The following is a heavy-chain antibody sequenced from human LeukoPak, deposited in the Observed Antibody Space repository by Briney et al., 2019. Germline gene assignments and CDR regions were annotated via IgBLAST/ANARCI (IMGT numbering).Heavy chain of an antibody. Sequence: GGSLRLSCTASGLTFSNYSMNWVRQAPGKGLEWVSYISGSSSTIYYSDSVKGRFTISRDNAKNSLFLQTNSLRAEDTAMYYCARARVLGGGENFDYWGQGTLVTVSS. D-gene: IGHD2-8*02. CDR3: ARARVLGGGENFDY. CDR2: ISGSSSTI. V-gene: IGHV3-48*04. J-gene: IGHJ4*02. CDR1: GLTFSNYS.